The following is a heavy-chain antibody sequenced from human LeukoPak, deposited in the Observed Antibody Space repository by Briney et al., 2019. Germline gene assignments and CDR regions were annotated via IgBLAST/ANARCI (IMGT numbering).Heavy chain of an antibody. V-gene: IGHV3-48*03. D-gene: IGHD7-27*01. CDR2: IGPSGDKT. CDR3: ARVGKGRGHY. CDR1: GFTFSSYE. Sequence: GGSLRLSCAASGFTFSSYEMNWVRQAPGKGLEWVSGIGPSGDKTYYADSVKGRFTISRDNAKNSLYLQMNSLRAEDTAVYYCARVGKGRGHYWGQGTLVTVSS. J-gene: IGHJ4*02.